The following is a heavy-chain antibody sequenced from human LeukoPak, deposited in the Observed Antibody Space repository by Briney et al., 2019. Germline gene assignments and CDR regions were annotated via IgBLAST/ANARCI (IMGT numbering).Heavy chain of an antibody. CDR3: ARDDRQWLVTGGYYFDY. CDR1: GGTFSSYT. Sequence: SVKVSCKASGGTFSSYTINWVRQAPGQGLDWMGGIIPIFGTTNYAQKFQGRVTITADKSTSTAYMELRSLRSDDTAVYYCARDDRQWLVTGGYYFDYWGQGTLVTVSS. V-gene: IGHV1-69*06. D-gene: IGHD6-19*01. CDR2: IIPIFGTT. J-gene: IGHJ4*02.